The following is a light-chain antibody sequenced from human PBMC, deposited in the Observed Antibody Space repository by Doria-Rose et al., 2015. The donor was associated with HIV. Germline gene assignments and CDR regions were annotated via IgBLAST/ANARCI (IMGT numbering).Light chain of an antibody. J-gene: IGKJ1*01. V-gene: IGKV3-20*01. CDR3: HQYGTSWT. CDR2: DGS. Sequence: TQSPGTLSLSPGERATLSCRASQSFSSTYLAWYQQKPGQAPSLLIYDGSTRATGIPDRFSASGSGTDFTLTIHRLEPEDFALYYCHQYGTSWTFGQGTKAEI. CDR1: QSFSSTY.